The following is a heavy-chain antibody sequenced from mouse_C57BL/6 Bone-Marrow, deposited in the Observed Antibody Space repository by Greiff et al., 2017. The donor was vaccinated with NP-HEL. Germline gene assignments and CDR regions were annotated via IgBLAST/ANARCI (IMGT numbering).Heavy chain of an antibody. J-gene: IGHJ3*01. D-gene: IGHD1-1*01. Sequence: EVKLMESGGGLVKRGGSLKLYCAADGGEGRGCWTHVGRGAPENGLAWVAYMSIGSRTIYYADTVKGRFTISRDNAKNTLFLQMTSLRSEDTAMYYCARRGENYYGSSFAYWGQGTLVTVSA. V-gene: IGHV5-17*01. CDR3: ARRGENYYGSSFAY. CDR2: MSIGSRTI. CDR1: GGEGRGCW.